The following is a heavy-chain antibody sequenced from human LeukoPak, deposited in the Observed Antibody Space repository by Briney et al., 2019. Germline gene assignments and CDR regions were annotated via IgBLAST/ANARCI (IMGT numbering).Heavy chain of an antibody. CDR3: ARNSSDSGTSYFDY. CDR2: IYYSGST. CDR1: GGSISSSTYY. D-gene: IGHD1-26*01. V-gene: IGHV4-39*01. Sequence: SETLSLTCTVSGGSISSSTYYWGWIRQPPGKGLEWIGRIYYSGSTSYNPSLKSRVTISVDTSKNQFSLKLDSVTAPDTAVYYCARNSSDSGTSYFDYWGQGTLVTVSS. J-gene: IGHJ4*02.